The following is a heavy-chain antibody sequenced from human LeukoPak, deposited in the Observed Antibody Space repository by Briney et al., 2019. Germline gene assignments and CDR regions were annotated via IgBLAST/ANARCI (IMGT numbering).Heavy chain of an antibody. V-gene: IGHV1-2*02. Sequence: ASVTVSCKASGYTFTGYYMHWVRQAPGQGLEWMGWINPNSGGTNYAQKFQGRVTMTRDTSISTAYMELSRLRSDDTAVYYCARVGDYVWGSYRYTRQLDYWGQGTLVTVSS. J-gene: IGHJ4*02. CDR1: GYTFTGYY. CDR3: ARVGDYVWGSYRYTRQLDY. CDR2: INPNSGGT. D-gene: IGHD3-16*02.